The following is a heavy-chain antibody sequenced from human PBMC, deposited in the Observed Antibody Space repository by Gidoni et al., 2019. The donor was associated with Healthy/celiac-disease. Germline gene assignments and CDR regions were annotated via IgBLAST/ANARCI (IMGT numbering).Heavy chain of an antibody. CDR1: GFIFDNYA. V-gene: IGHV3-43D*04. CDR2: ISWDGGDT. CDR3: ATRCSGGSCQSGY. D-gene: IGHD2-15*01. Sequence: EVHLVESGGVVVQPGGSLRLSCVASGFIFDNYAMHWVRQAPGKGLEWLSLISWDGGDTYYADSVKGRFITSRDNSKNSLYLQMHSLRPEDSALYYCATRCSGGSCQSGYWGQGTLVTVSS. J-gene: IGHJ4*02.